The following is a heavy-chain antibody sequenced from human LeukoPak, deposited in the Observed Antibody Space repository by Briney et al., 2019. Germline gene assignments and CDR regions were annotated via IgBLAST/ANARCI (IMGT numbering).Heavy chain of an antibody. Sequence: SETLSLTCTVSGGSISNYYWSWIRQPAGKGLEWIGRIYSSGSTNYNPSLKSRVTMSVDTAKNQFSVNLTSVTAADTAVYYCVRCRGTTVLTRFDNWGQGTLVTVSS. J-gene: IGHJ4*02. V-gene: IGHV4-4*07. CDR2: IYSSGST. D-gene: IGHD4/OR15-4a*01. CDR3: VRCRGTTVLTRFDN. CDR1: GGSISNYY.